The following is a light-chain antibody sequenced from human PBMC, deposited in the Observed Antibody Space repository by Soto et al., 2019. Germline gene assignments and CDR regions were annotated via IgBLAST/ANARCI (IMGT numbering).Light chain of an antibody. V-gene: IGKV3-11*01. CDR3: PQRRNWPPLT. CDR2: HAS. Sequence: ETVLTQSPATLSLSPGETATLSCRASESVDIYLAWYQQKPGQAPRLLIYHASNRATGIPARFSVSGSGTDFTLTISSLEPEDSAVYYCPQRRNWPPLTFGGGTRVEIK. CDR1: ESVDIY. J-gene: IGKJ4*01.